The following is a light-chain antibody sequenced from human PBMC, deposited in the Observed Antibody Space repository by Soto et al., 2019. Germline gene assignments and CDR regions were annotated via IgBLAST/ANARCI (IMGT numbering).Light chain of an antibody. CDR1: SSDVGGYNY. CDR3: SSYTSSTTGVV. J-gene: IGLJ2*01. Sequence: QSALTQPASVSGSPGQSITVSCTGTSSDVGGYNYVSWYQQHPDKAPKLIIYDVSNRPSGVSNRFSGSKSGNTASLTISGLQAEDEADYYCSSYTSSTTGVVFAGGTKLTVL. CDR2: DVS. V-gene: IGLV2-14*03.